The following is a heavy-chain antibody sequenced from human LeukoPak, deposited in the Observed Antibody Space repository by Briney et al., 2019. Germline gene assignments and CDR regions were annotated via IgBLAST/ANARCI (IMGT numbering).Heavy chain of an antibody. D-gene: IGHD3-16*01. V-gene: IGHV4-34*01. Sequence: SETLSLTCAGYGGSFSGYYWSWIRQPPGKGLEWIGEINHSGSTNYNPSLKSRVTISVDTSKNQFSLKLSSVTAADTAVYYCARATSRFDPWGQGTLVTVSS. J-gene: IGHJ5*02. CDR1: GGSFSGYY. CDR2: INHSGST. CDR3: ARATSRFDP.